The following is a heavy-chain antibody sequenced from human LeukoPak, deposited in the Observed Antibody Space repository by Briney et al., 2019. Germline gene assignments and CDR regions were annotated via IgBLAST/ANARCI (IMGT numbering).Heavy chain of an antibody. D-gene: IGHD2-2*01. J-gene: IGHJ3*02. V-gene: IGHV1-8*01. CDR3: ASSLGCSSTSCYLDAFDI. CDR1: GYTFTSYD. CDR2: MNPNSGNT. Sequence: ASVTVSCKASGYTFTSYDINWVRQAIGQGLEWMGWMNPNSGNTGYAQKFQGRVTMTRNTSISTAYMELSSLRSEDTAVYYCASSLGCSSTSCYLDAFDIWGQGTMVTVSS.